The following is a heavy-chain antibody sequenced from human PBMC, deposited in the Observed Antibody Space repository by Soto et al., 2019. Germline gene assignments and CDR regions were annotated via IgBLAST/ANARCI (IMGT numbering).Heavy chain of an antibody. J-gene: IGHJ4*02. D-gene: IGHD1-26*01. CDR2: ISYDGSNK. Sequence: VGSLRLSCAASGFTFSSYGMHWVRQAPGKGLEWVAVISYDGSNKYYADSVKGRFTISRDNSKNTLYLQMNSLRAEDTAVYYCAKDRVGATDYWGQGTLVTVSS. V-gene: IGHV3-30*18. CDR1: GFTFSSYG. CDR3: AKDRVGATDY.